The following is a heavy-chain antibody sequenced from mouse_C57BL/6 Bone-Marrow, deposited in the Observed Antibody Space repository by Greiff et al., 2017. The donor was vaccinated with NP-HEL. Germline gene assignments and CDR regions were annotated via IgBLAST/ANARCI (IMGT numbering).Heavy chain of an antibody. Sequence: VQLQQSGPELVKPGASVKMSCKASGYTFTDYNMHWVKQRHGKSLEWIGYINPNNGGTSYNQKFKGKATLTVNKSANTAYMELRRLTTEDSAVYDCATLLTGTGYAMDYWGQGTSVTVSA. V-gene: IGHV1-22*01. CDR1: GYTFTDYN. CDR2: INPNNGGT. J-gene: IGHJ4*01. D-gene: IGHD4-1*01. CDR3: ATLLTGTGYAMDY.